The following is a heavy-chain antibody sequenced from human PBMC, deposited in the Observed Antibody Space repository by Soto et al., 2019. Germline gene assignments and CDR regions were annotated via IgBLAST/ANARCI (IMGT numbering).Heavy chain of an antibody. D-gene: IGHD3-16*01. V-gene: IGHV4-59*01. CDR2: ISYSAGT. Sequence: PSETLSLTCTVAGDSIRSYYLTWVRQPPGKGLEWIGYISYSAGTNYNPSLKSRVTLSVDTSGNQFSLKLSSVTAADTAIYYCSRVFGAYWYFDYWGQGTLVTVSS. J-gene: IGHJ4*02. CDR3: SRVFGAYWYFDY. CDR1: GDSIRSYY.